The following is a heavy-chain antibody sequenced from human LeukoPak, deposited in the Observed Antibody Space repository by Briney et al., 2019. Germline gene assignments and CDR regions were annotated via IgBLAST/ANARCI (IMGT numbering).Heavy chain of an antibody. CDR3: ARGVTYYYDSSGYSY. CDR1: GGSISSGSYY. J-gene: IGHJ4*02. CDR2: IHTSGRT. V-gene: IGHV4-61*02. D-gene: IGHD3-22*01. Sequence: SETLSLTCTVSGGSISSGSYYWSWIRQPAGKGLEWIGRIHTSGRTNYNPSLKSRVTISVDTSKNQFSLELTSVTAADTAVYYCARGVTYYYDSSGYSYWGQGTLVTVSS.